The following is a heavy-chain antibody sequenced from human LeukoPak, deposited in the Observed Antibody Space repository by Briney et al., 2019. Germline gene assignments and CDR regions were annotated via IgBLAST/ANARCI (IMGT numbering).Heavy chain of an antibody. D-gene: IGHD6-6*01. V-gene: IGHV3-9*01. Sequence: GRSLTLSCAASGFTFDDYAMHWVRQAPGKGLEWVSGISWNSGSIGYADSVKGRFTISRDNAKNSLYLQMNSLRAEDTALYYCARTSIAARGYFDYWGQGTLVTVSS. J-gene: IGHJ4*02. CDR2: ISWNSGSI. CDR1: GFTFDDYA. CDR3: ARTSIAARGYFDY.